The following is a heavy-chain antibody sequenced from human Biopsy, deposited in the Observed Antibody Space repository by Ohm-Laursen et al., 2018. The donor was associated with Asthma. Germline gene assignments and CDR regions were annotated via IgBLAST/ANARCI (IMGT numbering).Heavy chain of an antibody. CDR3: VRDGTDDAFDI. CDR1: GFTFSSYG. D-gene: IGHD1-1*01. J-gene: IGHJ3*02. V-gene: IGHV3-30*03. CDR2: ISHDGSNK. Sequence: RSLRLSCAASGFTFSSYGMHWVRQAPGKGLEWVAVISHDGSNKYYADSVKGRFTISRDNSKNTLDLQMNSLREEDTAVYYCVRDGTDDAFDIWGQGTVVSVSS.